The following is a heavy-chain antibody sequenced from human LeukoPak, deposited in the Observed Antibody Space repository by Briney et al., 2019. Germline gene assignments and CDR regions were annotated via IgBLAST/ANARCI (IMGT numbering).Heavy chain of an antibody. CDR2: MNPNSGNT. Sequence: ASVKVSCKASGYTFTSYGISWVRQAPGQGLEWMGWMNPNSGNTGYAQKFQGRVTITRNTSISTAYMELSSLRSEDTAVYYCARDSSSWYYFYYMDVWGKGTTVTVSS. J-gene: IGHJ6*03. CDR1: GYTFTSYG. V-gene: IGHV1-8*03. D-gene: IGHD6-13*01. CDR3: ARDSSSWYYFYYMDV.